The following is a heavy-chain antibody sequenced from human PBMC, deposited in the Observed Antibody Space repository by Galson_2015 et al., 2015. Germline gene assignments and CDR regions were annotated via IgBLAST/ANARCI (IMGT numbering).Heavy chain of an antibody. D-gene: IGHD3-16*02. J-gene: IGHJ4*02. CDR2: SGGT. Sequence: SGGTNYAQKFQGWVTMTRDTSISTAYMELSRLRSDDTAVYYCARDRSRGGLHLGELSLAYYFDYWGQGTLVTVSS. V-gene: IGHV1-2*04. CDR3: ARDRSRGGLHLGELSLAYYFDY.